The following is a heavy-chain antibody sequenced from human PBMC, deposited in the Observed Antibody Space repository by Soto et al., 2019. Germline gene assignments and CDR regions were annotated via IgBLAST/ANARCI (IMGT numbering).Heavy chain of an antibody. V-gene: IGHV3-74*01. CDR2: INGDGRST. CDR3: ASTTIFGVVIGPGYYYGMDV. Sequence: GGSLRLSCAASGFTFSNYWMHWVRQAPGKGLVWVSRINGDGRSTSYADSAKGRFTISRDNAKNTLYLQGNSLRAEDTAVYYCASTTIFGVVIGPGYYYGMDVWGQGTTVTVSS. CDR1: GFTFSNYW. D-gene: IGHD3-3*01. J-gene: IGHJ6*02.